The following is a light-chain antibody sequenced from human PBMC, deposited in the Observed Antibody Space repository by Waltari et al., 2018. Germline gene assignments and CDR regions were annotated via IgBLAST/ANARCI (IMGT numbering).Light chain of an antibody. Sequence: QSALTQPASVSGYPGQSITISCTGTSSDIGVYNHSSWYQQHPGKAPKLMIYDVTNLPSGVSDRFSGSKSDYTASLTISGLQAEDEADYYCSSYTTSISYVFGTGTRVTVL. CDR2: DVT. J-gene: IGLJ1*01. CDR1: SSDIGVYNH. CDR3: SSYTTSISYV. V-gene: IGLV2-14*03.